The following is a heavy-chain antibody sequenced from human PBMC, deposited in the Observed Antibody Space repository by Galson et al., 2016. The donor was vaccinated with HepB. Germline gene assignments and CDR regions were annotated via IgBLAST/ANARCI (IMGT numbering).Heavy chain of an antibody. CDR2: IYYSGST. V-gene: IGHV4-61*08. D-gene: IGHD3-22*01. J-gene: IGHJ4*02. Sequence: SGGSISTGVYYWSWIRQPPGQGLEWIGYIYYSGSTSYNPSFKSRVTISVDTSKNQFSLKLRSVTAADTAVYYCARDRDSSSYYSLDYWGQGTPVTVSS. CDR3: ARDRDSSSYYSLDY. CDR1: GGSISTGVYY.